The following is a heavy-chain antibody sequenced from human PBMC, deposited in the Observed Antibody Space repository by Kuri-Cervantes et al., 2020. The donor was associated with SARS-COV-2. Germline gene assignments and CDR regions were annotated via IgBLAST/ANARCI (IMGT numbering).Heavy chain of an antibody. Sequence: GGSLRLSCAASGFTFSSYAMSWVRQAPGKGLEWVSAISGSGGSTYDADSVKGRFTISRDNSKNTLYLQMNSLRAEDTAVYYCATEEWELPTYYFDYWGQGTLVTVSS. CDR3: ATEEWELPTYYFDY. D-gene: IGHD1-26*01. CDR1: GFTFSSYA. V-gene: IGHV3-23*01. J-gene: IGHJ4*02. CDR2: ISGSGGST.